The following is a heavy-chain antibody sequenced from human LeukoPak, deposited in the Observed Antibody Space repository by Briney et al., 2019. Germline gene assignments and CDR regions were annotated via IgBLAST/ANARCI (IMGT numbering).Heavy chain of an antibody. D-gene: IGHD5-18*01. CDR2: ISGSGGST. CDR3: AKSHSYGSYTNFDY. J-gene: IGHJ4*02. V-gene: IGHV3-23*01. Sequence: GGSLRLSCIASGFTFSDYSFHWVRQAPGKGLEWVSAISGSGGSTYYADSVKGRFTISRDNSKNTLYLQMNSLRAEDTAVYYCAKSHSYGSYTNFDYWGQGTLVTVSS. CDR1: GFTFSDYS.